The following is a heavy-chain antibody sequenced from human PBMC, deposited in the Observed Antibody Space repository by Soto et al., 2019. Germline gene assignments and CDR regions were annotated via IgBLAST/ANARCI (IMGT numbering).Heavy chain of an antibody. CDR2: ISWNSGSI. V-gene: IGHV3-9*01. J-gene: IGHJ6*03. D-gene: IGHD2-15*01. CDR1: GFTFDDHA. CDR3: AKGTTATGYYFYYMDV. Sequence: GGSLRLSCAASGFTFDDHAMHWVRQAPGKGLEWVSGISWNSGSIGYAVSVKGRFTISRDSAQNSLYLQMNSLRAEDTALYYCAKGTTATGYYFYYMDVWGKGTTVTVSS.